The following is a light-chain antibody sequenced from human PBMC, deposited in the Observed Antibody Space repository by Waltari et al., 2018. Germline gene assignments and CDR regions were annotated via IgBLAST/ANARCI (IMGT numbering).Light chain of an antibody. CDR1: QSVSSY. Sequence: EIVLTQSPATLSLSPGERATLSCRASQSVSSYLAWYQQKPGQAPRLLIYDASNLSTGIPARFSGSGSGTDFTLTISSLEPEDFAVYYCQQRSNWPFWYTFGQGTKLEIK. V-gene: IGKV3-11*01. J-gene: IGKJ2*01. CDR3: QQRSNWPFWYT. CDR2: DAS.